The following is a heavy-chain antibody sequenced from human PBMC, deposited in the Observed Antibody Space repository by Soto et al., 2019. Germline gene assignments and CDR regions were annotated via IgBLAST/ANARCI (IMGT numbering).Heavy chain of an antibody. V-gene: IGHV4-34*02. J-gene: IGHJ5*02. CDR1: GESFNGYY. Sequence: QVQLQQWGAGLLKPSETLSLTCAVYGESFNGYYCTWTRQSPGKGLEWIGEIHPSGSNYYNPSLQTRVTMSLDTSKKQFSRQLSSVTAADTATYYCSRGTDAYKGGRTWGQGTLVTVSS. D-gene: IGHD1-1*01. CDR2: IHPSGSN. CDR3: SRGTDAYKGGRT.